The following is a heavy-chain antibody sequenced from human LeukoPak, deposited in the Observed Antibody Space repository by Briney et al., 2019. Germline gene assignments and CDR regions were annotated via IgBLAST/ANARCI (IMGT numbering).Heavy chain of an antibody. CDR1: GVSFTASS. CDR2: IRSGSTMI. CDR3: ARCRSGTCYAYFDY. Sequence: PGGSLRLSCAASGVSFTASSLNWVRHAPGQGLESISHIRSGSTMIYSADSVKGRFTISTDDANNVLFLQINTLGAEDTAVYYCARCRSGTCYAYFDYWGQGTLVTVSS. D-gene: IGHD2-15*01. J-gene: IGHJ4*02. V-gene: IGHV3-48*04.